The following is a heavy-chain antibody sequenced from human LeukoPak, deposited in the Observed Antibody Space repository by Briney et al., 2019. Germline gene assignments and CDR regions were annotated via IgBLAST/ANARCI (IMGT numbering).Heavy chain of an antibody. J-gene: IGHJ6*02. CDR3: ARGVVVAATGSGYYSGMDV. CDR1: GGSFSGYY. CDR2: INHSGST. Sequence: AETLSLTCAVWGGSFSGYYWMWIRQPPGKGLEGIGEINHSGSTNYNPPLKRRVTISVDTSKNQFSLKLSSVTAADTAVYYCARGVVVAATGSGYYSGMDVWGQGTTVTVSS. D-gene: IGHD2-15*01. V-gene: IGHV4-34*01.